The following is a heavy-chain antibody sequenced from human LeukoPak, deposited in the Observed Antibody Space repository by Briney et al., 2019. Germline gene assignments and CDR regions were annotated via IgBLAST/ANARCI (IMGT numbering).Heavy chain of an antibody. D-gene: IGHD3-10*01. V-gene: IGHV5-51*01. CDR1: GNTFGTYW. Sequence: GESLKISCKDVGNTFGTYWVGWVRQMPGKGLEYMGIIFPRTSEVRYGPAFQGQVTISADKSLSTAYLQWTDLKASDTAMYYCARHTGRPQAGWFDPWGQGTLVTVSA. CDR3: ARHTGRPQAGWFDP. CDR2: IFPRTSEV. J-gene: IGHJ5*02.